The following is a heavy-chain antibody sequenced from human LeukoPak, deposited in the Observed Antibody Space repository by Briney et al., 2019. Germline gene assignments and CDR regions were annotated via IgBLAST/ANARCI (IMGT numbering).Heavy chain of an antibody. CDR2: VNHSGYT. CDR3: ARMTTGHDF. D-gene: IGHD4-17*01. J-gene: IGHJ4*02. V-gene: IGHV4-34*01. CDR1: GTSFSSYC. Sequence: PSETLSLTCAVSGTSFSSYCWSWIRQPPGKGLEWIGEVNHSGYTNDNPSLKSRVTISVDTSKNQFSLRLRSVTAADTGVYFCARMTTGHDFWGQGTLVTVSS.